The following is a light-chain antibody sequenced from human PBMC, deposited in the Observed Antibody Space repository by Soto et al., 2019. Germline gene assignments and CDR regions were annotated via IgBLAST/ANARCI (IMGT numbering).Light chain of an antibody. CDR1: SSDVGGYNY. CDR2: EVS. J-gene: IGLJ1*01. CDR3: SSYAGRTSV. Sequence: QSALTQPPSASGSPGQSVTISCTGTSSDVGGYNYVSWYQQHPGKAPKLMIYEVSNRPSGVTDRFSGSKSGNTASLTVSGLQAEDDADYYCSSYAGRTSVFGTGTKLTVL. V-gene: IGLV2-8*01.